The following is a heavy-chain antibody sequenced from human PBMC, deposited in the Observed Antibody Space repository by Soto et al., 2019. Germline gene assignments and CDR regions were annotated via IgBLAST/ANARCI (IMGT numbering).Heavy chain of an antibody. Sequence: GGSLRLSCAASGFTFSTYAMHWVRQAPGKGLEWVTVISYDGSNKYYADSVKGRFTISRDNYKNTLYLQMNSLKTEDTAVYYCARDLLVKYDLCSGYGDVWGQGTTVTVSS. CDR1: GFTFSTYA. D-gene: IGHD3-3*01. V-gene: IGHV3-30-3*01. J-gene: IGHJ6*02. CDR2: ISYDGSNK. CDR3: ARDLLVKYDLCSGYGDV.